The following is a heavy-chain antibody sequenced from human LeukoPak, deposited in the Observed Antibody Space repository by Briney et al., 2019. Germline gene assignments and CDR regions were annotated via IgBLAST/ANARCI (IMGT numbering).Heavy chain of an antibody. CDR3: ARGPRIVGASGVGY. CDR1: GGSFSGYY. CDR2: INHSGST. D-gene: IGHD1-26*01. Sequence: SETLSLTCAVYGGSFSGYYWSWIRQPPGKGLEWIGEINHSGSTNYNPSLKSRVTISVDTPKNQFSLKLSSVTAADTAVYYCARGPRIVGASGVGYWGQGTLVTVSS. J-gene: IGHJ4*02. V-gene: IGHV4-34*01.